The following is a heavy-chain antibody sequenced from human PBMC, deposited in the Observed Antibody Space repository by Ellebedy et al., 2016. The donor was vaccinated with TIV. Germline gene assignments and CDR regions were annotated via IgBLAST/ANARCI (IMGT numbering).Heavy chain of an antibody. CDR2: ISNTGSRT. V-gene: IGHV3-23*01. D-gene: IGHD6-19*01. J-gene: IGHJ4*02. CDR3: AKGRGGGSDSSAPRYYFDS. CDR1: GFTFSSYA. Sequence: PGGSLRLSCAASGFTFSSYAMSRVRQAPGKGLEWVSTISNTGSRTYYANSVEGRFIISRDNSKRTVYLQMNSLRVEDKAVYYCAKGRGGGSDSSAPRYYFDSWGLGTLVTVSS.